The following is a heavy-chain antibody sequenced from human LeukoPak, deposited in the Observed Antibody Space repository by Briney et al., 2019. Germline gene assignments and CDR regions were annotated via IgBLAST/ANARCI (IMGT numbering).Heavy chain of an antibody. CDR2: IYASGGT. CDR3: ARLHDDFWSGYPGYYFDY. CDR1: GGSISNYY. J-gene: IGHJ4*02. D-gene: IGHD3-3*01. Sequence: SETLSLTCTVSGGSISNYYWSWIRQPPGKGLEWIGYIYASGGTNYNPSLKSRVTISVDTSKNQFSLRLSSVTAADTAVYYCARLHDDFWSGYPGYYFDYWGQGTLVTVSS. V-gene: IGHV4-4*09.